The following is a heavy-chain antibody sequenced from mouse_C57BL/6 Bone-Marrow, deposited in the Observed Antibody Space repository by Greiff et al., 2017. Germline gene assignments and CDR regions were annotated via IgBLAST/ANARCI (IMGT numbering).Heavy chain of an antibody. CDR2: IRNKANGYTT. D-gene: IGHD2-4*01. CDR1: GFTFTDYY. V-gene: IGHV7-3*01. CDR3: ARVTYDYDVMDY. Sequence: EVQGVESGGGLVQPGGSLSLSCAASGFTFTDYYMSWVRQPPGKALEWLGFIRNKANGYTTEYSASVKGRFTISRDNSQSILYLQMNALRAEDSATYYCARVTYDYDVMDYWGQGTSVTVSS. J-gene: IGHJ4*01.